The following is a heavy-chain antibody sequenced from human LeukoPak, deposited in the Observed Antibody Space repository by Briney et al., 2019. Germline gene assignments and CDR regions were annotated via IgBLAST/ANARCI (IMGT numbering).Heavy chain of an antibody. CDR3: ARGGSVSCHH. CDR2: INTDGSST. J-gene: IGHJ1*01. D-gene: IGHD2-2*01. Sequence: GGPLRLSCAASGFTFSSYWMHWVRQAPGKGLVWVSRINTDGSSTSYADSVKGRFTISRDNAKNTVYLQMNSLRAEDTAVYYCARGGSVSCHHWGQVTLVTVSS. V-gene: IGHV3-74*01. CDR1: GFTFSSYW.